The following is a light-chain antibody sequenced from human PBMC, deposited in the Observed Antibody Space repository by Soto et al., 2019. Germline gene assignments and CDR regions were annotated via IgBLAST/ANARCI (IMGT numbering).Light chain of an antibody. Sequence: DIQVTQSPSTLSASVGDRVTITFRASQRLSSSLAWYQQKPGKAPQLLIYDASTLESGVPSRFSGSRSGTEFTLSISSLQPDDFATYYCQQHYIHWTFGQGTKVDIK. V-gene: IGKV1-5*01. J-gene: IGKJ1*01. CDR3: QQHYIHWT. CDR2: DAS. CDR1: QRLSSS.